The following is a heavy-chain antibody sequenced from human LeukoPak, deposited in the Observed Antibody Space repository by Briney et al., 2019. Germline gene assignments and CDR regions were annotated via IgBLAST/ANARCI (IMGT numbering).Heavy chain of an antibody. J-gene: IGHJ4*02. V-gene: IGHV4-59*08. Sequence: SETLSLTCTVSGGSISSYYWSWIRQPPVKGLEWIGYIYYSGSTNYNPSLKSRVTISVDTSKNQFSLKLSSVTAADTAVYYCARQKYDSSGEGFDYWGQGTLVTVSS. CDR3: ARQKYDSSGEGFDY. D-gene: IGHD3-22*01. CDR2: IYYSGST. CDR1: GGSISSYY.